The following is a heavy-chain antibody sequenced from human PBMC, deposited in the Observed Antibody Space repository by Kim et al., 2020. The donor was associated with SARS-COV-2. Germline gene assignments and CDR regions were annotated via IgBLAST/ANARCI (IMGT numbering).Heavy chain of an antibody. CDR2: IWYDGSNK. CDR1: GFTSSNYG. V-gene: IGHV3-33*01. J-gene: IGHJ6*02. CDR3: ARDDSSGYRYVSGGMHV. Sequence: GGSLRLSCAASGFTSSNYGMHWVRQAPGKGLEWVAIIWYDGSNKYYGDSVKGRFTISRDNSKNTLYLQMNSLRAEDTAVYYCARDDSSGYRYVSGGMHVWGQGTTVTVSS. D-gene: IGHD3-22*01.